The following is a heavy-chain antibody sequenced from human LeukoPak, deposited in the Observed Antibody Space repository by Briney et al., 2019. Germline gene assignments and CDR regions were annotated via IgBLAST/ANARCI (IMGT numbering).Heavy chain of an antibody. J-gene: IGHJ4*02. CDR2: IKEDGTET. D-gene: IGHD6-13*01. CDR1: GFMFSSNW. CDR3: ARGAASDY. Sequence: GGSLRLSCAASGFMFSSNWMSWVRLAPGKGLEWVANIKEDGTETYYVDSVKGRFTISRGNAKNSLYLQMNSLRVEDTAVYYCARGAASDYWGQGTLVTVSS. V-gene: IGHV3-7*03.